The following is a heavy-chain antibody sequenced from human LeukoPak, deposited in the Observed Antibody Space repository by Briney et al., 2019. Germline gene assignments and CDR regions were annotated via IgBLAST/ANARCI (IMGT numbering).Heavy chain of an antibody. CDR1: GGTFSSYA. V-gene: IGHV1-2*02. CDR3: ARGLQSDY. J-gene: IGHJ4*02. Sequence: ASVKVSCKASGGTFSSYAISWVRQAPGQGLEWMGWINPNSGDTHYAQRFQGRVTMTRDTSITTAYMELSRLRSDDTAVYYCARGLQSDYWGQGTLVTVSS. D-gene: IGHD4-11*01. CDR2: INPNSGDT.